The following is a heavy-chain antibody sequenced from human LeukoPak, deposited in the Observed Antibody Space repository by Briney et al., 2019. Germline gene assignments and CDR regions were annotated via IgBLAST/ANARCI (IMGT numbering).Heavy chain of an antibody. Sequence: EPGGSLRLSCAASGFTFSSYGMSWVRQAPGKGLEWVSAISGSGGSTYYADSVKGRFTISRDNSKNTLYLQMSSLRAEDTALYYCARSRHYDSSGHFDYWGQGTLVTVSS. CDR1: GFTFSSYG. CDR2: ISGSGGST. J-gene: IGHJ4*02. D-gene: IGHD3-22*01. V-gene: IGHV3-23*01. CDR3: ARSRHYDSSGHFDY.